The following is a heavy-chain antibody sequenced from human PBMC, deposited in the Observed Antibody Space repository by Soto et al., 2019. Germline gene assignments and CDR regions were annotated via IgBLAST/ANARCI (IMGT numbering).Heavy chain of an antibody. CDR3: ATSRDCCGGSCFDP. CDR2: FDPEDGET. V-gene: IGHV1-24*01. CDR1: GYTLTELS. J-gene: IGHJ5*02. D-gene: IGHD2-15*01. Sequence: QVQLVQSGAEVKKPGASVKVSCKVSGYTLTELSMHWVRQAPGKGLEWMGGFDPEDGETIYAQKVQGRVTMTEDTSTDTAYVELGSLRSKDAAVYYCATSRDCCGGSCFDPWGQGTLVTVSS.